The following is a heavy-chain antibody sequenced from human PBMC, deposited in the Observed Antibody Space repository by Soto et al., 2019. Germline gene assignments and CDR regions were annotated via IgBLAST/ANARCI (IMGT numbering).Heavy chain of an antibody. J-gene: IGHJ6*03. CDR3: GRVPYNWNALYYMDV. V-gene: IGHV3-11*01. D-gene: IGHD1-1*01. CDR2: ISSSGSNI. CDR1: GFTFSDYY. Sequence: QVQLVESGGGLVKPGGSLRLSCAASGFTFSDYYMSWIRQAPGKGLEWVSYISSSGSNIYYADSVKGRFTISRDNAKNSLYLQMNSLRAEDTAVYYCGRVPYNWNALYYMDVWGKGTTVTVSS.